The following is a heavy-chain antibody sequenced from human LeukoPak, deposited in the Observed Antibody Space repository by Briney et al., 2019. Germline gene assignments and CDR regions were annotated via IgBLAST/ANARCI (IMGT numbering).Heavy chain of an antibody. CDR2: INAGNGNT. Sequence: ASVKVSCKASGYTFTSYAMHWVRQAPGQRLEWMGWINAGNGNTKYSQKFQGRVTITRDTSASTAYMELSSLRSEDTAVYYCARGRAYSSGWYYFDYWGQGTLVTVSS. D-gene: IGHD6-19*01. J-gene: IGHJ4*02. CDR1: GYTFTSYA. V-gene: IGHV1-3*01. CDR3: ARGRAYSSGWYYFDY.